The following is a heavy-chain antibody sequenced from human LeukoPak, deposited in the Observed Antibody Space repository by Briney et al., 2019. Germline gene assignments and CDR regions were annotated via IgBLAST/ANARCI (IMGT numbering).Heavy chain of an antibody. CDR1: GGSISTGGYY. CDR2: IYYSGST. D-gene: IGHD3-22*01. Sequence: SQTLSLTCTVSGGSISTGGYYWSWIPQHPGKGLEWIGNIYYSGSTYYSPSLKSRVTMSVDTSKNQFSLTLISVTAADTAVYFCARAAPNYYDSSGSLRNPYFDYWGQGTLVTVSS. V-gene: IGHV4-31*03. CDR3: ARAAPNYYDSSGSLRNPYFDY. J-gene: IGHJ4*02.